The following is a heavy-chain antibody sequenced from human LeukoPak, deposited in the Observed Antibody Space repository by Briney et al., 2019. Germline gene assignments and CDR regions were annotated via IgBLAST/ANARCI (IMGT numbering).Heavy chain of an antibody. CDR3: AKDLMALPGLDYFDY. V-gene: IGHV3-30*18. CDR2: ISEDGSNK. Sequence: GGSLRLSCAASGFTFSTYGMHWVRQAPGKGLEWVALISEDGSNKQYADSVKGRFTISRDNSENTLYPQMNSLRGEDTAVYFCAKDLMALPGLDYFDYWGQGTLVTVSS. CDR1: GFTFSTYG. J-gene: IGHJ4*02. D-gene: IGHD1-7*01.